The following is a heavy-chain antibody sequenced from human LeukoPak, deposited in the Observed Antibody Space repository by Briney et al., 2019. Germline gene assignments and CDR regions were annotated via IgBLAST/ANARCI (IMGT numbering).Heavy chain of an antibody. V-gene: IGHV4-59*02. CDR2: IYYSGST. J-gene: IGHJ5*02. D-gene: IGHD1/OR15-1a*01. CDR1: GGSVSSYY. Sequence: SETLSLTCTVSGGSVSSYYWSWIRQPPGKGLEWIGYIYYSGSTNYNPSLKSRVTISVDTSKNQFSLKLSSVTAADTAVYYCGEGKWDNGKWFGPRGQGTLVTVSS. CDR3: GEGKWDNGKWFGP.